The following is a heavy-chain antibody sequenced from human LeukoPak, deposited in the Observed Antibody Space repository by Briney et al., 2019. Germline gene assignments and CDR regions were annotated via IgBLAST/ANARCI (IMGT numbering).Heavy chain of an antibody. CDR2: INPNSGGT. CDR3: ARDLRYSSGWSASGMDV. CDR1: GYTFTGYY. V-gene: IGHV1-2*02. J-gene: IGHJ6*03. Sequence: GASVKVSCKASGYTFTGYYMHWVRQAPGQGLEWMGWINPNSGGTNYAQKLQGRVSMTTDTSTSTAYMDLRSLRSDDTAVYYCARDLRYSSGWSASGMDVWGKGTRVTISS. D-gene: IGHD6-19*01.